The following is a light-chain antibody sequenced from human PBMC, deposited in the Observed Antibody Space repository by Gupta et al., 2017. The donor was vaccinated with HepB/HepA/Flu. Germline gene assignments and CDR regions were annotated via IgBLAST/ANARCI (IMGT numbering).Light chain of an antibody. CDR2: NDS. CDR1: NIGTKG. V-gene: IGLV3-21*04. Sequence: SYVVTQPPSVSVAPGKTSSITCGGNNIGTKGVHWYQQKPGQAPVMVIYNDSDRPSGIPERFSGSNSGSTATLTISRVEAGDEAEYYCQVWDSSNDSAVSGGGTKLTVL. J-gene: IGLJ2*01. CDR3: QVWDSSNDSAV.